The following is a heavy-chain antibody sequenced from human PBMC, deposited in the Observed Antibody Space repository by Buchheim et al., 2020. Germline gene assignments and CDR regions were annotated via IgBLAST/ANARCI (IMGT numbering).Heavy chain of an antibody. Sequence: QVQLVESGGGLVKPGGSLRLSCAAAGFTFSDYYMSWIRQAPGKGLEWVSYISSSSSYTKYAESVKGRFNIYRDNAKNSLYLQMNSLRAEDTAVYYCARDGVAGWPNYYYYYGMDVWGQGTT. CDR1: GFTFSDYY. CDR3: ARDGVAGWPNYYYYYGMDV. D-gene: IGHD6-19*01. CDR2: ISSSSSYT. J-gene: IGHJ6*02. V-gene: IGHV3-11*06.